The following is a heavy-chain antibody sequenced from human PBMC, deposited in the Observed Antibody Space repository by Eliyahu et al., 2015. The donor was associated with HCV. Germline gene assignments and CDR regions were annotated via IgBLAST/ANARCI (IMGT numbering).Heavy chain of an antibody. CDR1: GYNFTSXX. Sequence: QEQLVQSGAEVKEPGASVQVSCQASGYNFTSXXXHWVRQAPGQGXEWMGWINPNSRSTGAAQRFQVRLTMTSDSSARTVYMQLSRLTSDDTATYYCARIPNYDMVPEADPDYYYYGLAVWGQGTMVAVSS. CDR2: INPNSRST. CDR3: ARIPNYDMVPEADPDYYYYGLAV. D-gene: IGHD3-16*01. V-gene: IGHV1-8*01. J-gene: IGHJ6*02.